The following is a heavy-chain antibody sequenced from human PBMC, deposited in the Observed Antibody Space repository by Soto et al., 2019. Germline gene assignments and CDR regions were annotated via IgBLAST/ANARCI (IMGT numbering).Heavy chain of an antibody. Sequence: QVQLQESGPGLVKPSQTLSLTCTVSGGSISSGGYYWSWLRQHPGKGLEWIGYIYYSGSTYFNPSLKSRLTISVDTSKNQFSLQLSSVTAADTAVYYCAREGHSSSSEGANWFDPWGQGTLVTVSS. CDR3: AREGHSSSSEGANWFDP. D-gene: IGHD6-6*01. CDR2: IYYSGST. CDR1: GGSISSGGYY. V-gene: IGHV4-31*03. J-gene: IGHJ5*02.